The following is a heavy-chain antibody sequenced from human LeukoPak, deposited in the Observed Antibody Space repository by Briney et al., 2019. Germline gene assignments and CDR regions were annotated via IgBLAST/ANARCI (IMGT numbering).Heavy chain of an antibody. D-gene: IGHD6-13*01. CDR2: IHSDGSGT. CDR3: ARGRSSSSWSDY. J-gene: IGHJ4*02. CDR1: GFIFSSYW. Sequence: AGGSLRLSCAASGFIFSSYWMHWVRQAPGKGLVRVSRIHSDGSGTTYADSVKGRFTISRDNAKNTLYLQMTGLRDEDAAVYYCARGRSSSSWSDYWGQGTLVTVSS. V-gene: IGHV3-74*01.